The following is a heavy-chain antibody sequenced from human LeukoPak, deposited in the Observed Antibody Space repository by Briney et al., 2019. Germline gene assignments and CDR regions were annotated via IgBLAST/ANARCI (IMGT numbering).Heavy chain of an antibody. J-gene: IGHJ6*02. CDR3: ARNRDYYYVMDV. V-gene: IGHV3-53*01. D-gene: IGHD3-10*01. CDR2: IYSGGNT. Sequence: PGGSLRLSCAASGCIFTNYAMTWVRQAPGQGLEWVSIIYSGGNTYYADSVKDRFTISRDNSKNTLYLQMNSLRAEDTAVYFCARNRDYYYVMDVWGQGTTVTVSS. CDR1: GCIFTNYA.